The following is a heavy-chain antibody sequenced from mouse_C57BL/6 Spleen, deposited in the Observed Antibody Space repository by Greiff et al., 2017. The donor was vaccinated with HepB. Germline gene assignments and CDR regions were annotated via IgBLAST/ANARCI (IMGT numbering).Heavy chain of an antibody. Sequence: VQLQQSGPELVKPGASVKMSCKASGYTFTDYNMHWVKQSHGKSLEWIGYINPNNGGNSYNQKFKGKATLTVNKSSSTAYMELRSLTSEDSAVYYCARGPRVNYWYFDVWGTGTTVTVSS. CDR1: GYTFTDYN. J-gene: IGHJ1*03. V-gene: IGHV1-22*01. D-gene: IGHD2-2*01. CDR2: INPNNGGN. CDR3: ARGPRVNYWYFDV.